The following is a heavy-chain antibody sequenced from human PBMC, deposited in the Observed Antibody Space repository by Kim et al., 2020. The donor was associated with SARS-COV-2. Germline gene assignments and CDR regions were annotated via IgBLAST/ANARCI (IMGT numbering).Heavy chain of an antibody. J-gene: IGHJ5*02. D-gene: IGHD6-13*01. V-gene: IGHV3-53*01. CDR3: ARGIAAAGRNWFDP. Sequence: ACSVKGRFTISRDNSKNTLYLQMSSRRAEDTAVYYCARGIAAAGRNWFDPWGQGTLVTVSS.